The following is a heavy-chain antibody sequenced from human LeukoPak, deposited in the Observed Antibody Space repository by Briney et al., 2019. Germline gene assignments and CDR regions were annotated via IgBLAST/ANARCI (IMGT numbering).Heavy chain of an antibody. CDR3: AELGITMIGGV. V-gene: IGHV3-23*01. Sequence: PGGSLRLSCAASGFTFSNYAMNWVRQAPGKGLEWVSVISGSGNNRYYADSVKGRFTISRDNAKNSLYLQMNSLRAEDTAVYYCAELGITMIGGVWGKGTTVTISS. D-gene: IGHD3-10*02. CDR1: GFTFSNYA. CDR2: ISGSGNNR. J-gene: IGHJ6*04.